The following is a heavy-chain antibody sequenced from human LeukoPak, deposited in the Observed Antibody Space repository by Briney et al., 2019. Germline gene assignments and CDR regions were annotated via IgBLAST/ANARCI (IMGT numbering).Heavy chain of an antibody. D-gene: IGHD6-19*01. CDR2: INSDGSDT. J-gene: IGHJ4*02. Sequence: GGSLRLSCAASGFTFSSYWMHWVRQAPGKGLVWVSRINSDGSDTTYADSVKGRFTISRDNAKNMLYLQMNSLRAEDTGVYYCARGTGWYGDYWGQGTLVPVSS. V-gene: IGHV3-74*01. CDR3: ARGTGWYGDY. CDR1: GFTFSSYW.